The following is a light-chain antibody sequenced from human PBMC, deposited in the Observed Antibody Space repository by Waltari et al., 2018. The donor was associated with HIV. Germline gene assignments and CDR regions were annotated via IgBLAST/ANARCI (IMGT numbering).Light chain of an antibody. CDR2: SNN. J-gene: IGLJ3*02. CDR1: STNRGSNT. Sequence: QSVLTQPPSASGTPGQRVTISCSVRSTNRGSNTVTWYPQLPGPAPKPPIYSNNQRPSGVPDRFSGSKSGTSASLAISGLQSEDEADYYCAAWDDSLNGPVFGGGTKLTVL. V-gene: IGLV1-44*01. CDR3: AAWDDSLNGPV.